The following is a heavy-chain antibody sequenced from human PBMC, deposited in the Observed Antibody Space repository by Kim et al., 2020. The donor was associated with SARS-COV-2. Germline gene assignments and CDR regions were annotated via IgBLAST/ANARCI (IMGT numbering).Heavy chain of an antibody. D-gene: IGHD4-17*01. CDR1: GFTFSSYG. V-gene: IGHV3-33*01. J-gene: IGHJ4*02. CDR3: ATDADNGEGGYFDY. CDR2: IWYDGSNK. Sequence: GGSLRLSCAASGFTFSSYGMHWVRQAPGKGLEWVAVIWYDGSNKYYADSVKGRFTITRDNSKNTLYLQMNSLRAEDTAVYYCATDADNGEGGYFDYWGQGTLVTVSS.